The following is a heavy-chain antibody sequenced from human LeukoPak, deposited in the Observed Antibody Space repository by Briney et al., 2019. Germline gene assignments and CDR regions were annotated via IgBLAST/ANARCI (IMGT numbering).Heavy chain of an antibody. J-gene: IGHJ6*02. V-gene: IGHV4-59*01. CDR1: GGSISSYY. CDR2: IYYSGST. Sequence: PSETLSLTCTVSGGSISSYYWSWIRQPPGKGLEWIGYIYYSGSTNYNPSLKSRATISVDTSKNQFALKLSSVTAADTAVYYCAMGEYYDFWSGYYYYGMDVWGQGTTVTVSS. D-gene: IGHD3-3*01. CDR3: AMGEYYDFWSGYYYYGMDV.